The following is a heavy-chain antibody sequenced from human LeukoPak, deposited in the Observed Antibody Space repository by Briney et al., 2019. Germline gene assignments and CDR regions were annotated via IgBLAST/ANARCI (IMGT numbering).Heavy chain of an antibody. V-gene: IGHV3-9*03. Sequence: PGRSLRLSCAASGFTFDDYAMHWVRQAPGKGLEWVSGISWNSGSMGYADSVKGRFTISRDNAKNSLYLQMNSLRAEDMALYYCALRGSSGYFDYWGQGTLVTVSS. J-gene: IGHJ4*02. CDR3: ALRGSSGYFDY. CDR1: GFTFDDYA. CDR2: ISWNSGSM. D-gene: IGHD3-22*01.